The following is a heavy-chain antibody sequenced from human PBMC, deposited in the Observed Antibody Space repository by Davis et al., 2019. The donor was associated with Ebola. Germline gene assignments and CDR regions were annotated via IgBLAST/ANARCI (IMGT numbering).Heavy chain of an antibody. CDR2: ISAYNGDT. J-gene: IGHJ5*01. V-gene: IGHV1-18*01. CDR3: AREAGATTRIYDS. Sequence: ASVKVSCKASSYTFTSYGISWVRPAPGQGLEWMGWISAYNGDTNYAQKLQGRVTMTTDTSRSTAYMELRSLRSDDTAVYYCAREAGATTRIYDSWGQGTLVTVSS. CDR1: SYTFTSYG. D-gene: IGHD1-26*01.